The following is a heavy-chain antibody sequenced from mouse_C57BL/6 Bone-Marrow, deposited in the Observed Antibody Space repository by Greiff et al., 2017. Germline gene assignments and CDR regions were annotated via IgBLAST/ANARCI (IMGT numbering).Heavy chain of an antibody. D-gene: IGHD1-1*01. V-gene: IGHV1-64*01. CDR2: IHPNSGST. CDR1: GYTFTSYW. CDR3: ARRDDYGSTRAWFAY. Sequence: QVQLQQPGAELVKPGASVKLSCKASGYTFTSYWMHWVKQRPGQGLEWIGMIHPNSGSTNYNEKFKSKATLTVDKSSSTAYMQLSSLTSEDSAVYYCARRDDYGSTRAWFAYWGQGTLVTVSA. J-gene: IGHJ3*01.